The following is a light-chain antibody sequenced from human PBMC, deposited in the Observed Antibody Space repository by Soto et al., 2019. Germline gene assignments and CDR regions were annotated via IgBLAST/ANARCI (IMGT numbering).Light chain of an antibody. CDR1: QRIDNF. CDR3: QQRYKTSLSS. J-gene: IGKJ2*01. CDR2: GAS. Sequence: DIQMTQSPSFLSASVGDRVTITCRASQRIDNFLNWYQQKPGKAPKLLIYGASSVQSGVPSRFSGSGSGTDFTLTITSLQPEDSATYHCQQRYKTSLSSFGQGTKVEIK. V-gene: IGKV1-39*01.